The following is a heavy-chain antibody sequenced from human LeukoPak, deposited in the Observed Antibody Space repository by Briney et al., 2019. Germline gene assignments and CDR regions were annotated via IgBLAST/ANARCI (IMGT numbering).Heavy chain of an antibody. CDR2: INPSGGST. CDR3: ARVVRGIAVADDYFDY. Sequence: ASVKVSCKASGYTFTGCYMHWVRQAPGQGLEWMGIINPSGGSTSYAQKFQGRVTMTRDTSTSTVYMELSSLRSEDTAVYYCARVVRGIAVADDYFDYWGQGTLVTVSS. CDR1: GYTFTGCY. J-gene: IGHJ4*02. V-gene: IGHV1-46*01. D-gene: IGHD6-19*01.